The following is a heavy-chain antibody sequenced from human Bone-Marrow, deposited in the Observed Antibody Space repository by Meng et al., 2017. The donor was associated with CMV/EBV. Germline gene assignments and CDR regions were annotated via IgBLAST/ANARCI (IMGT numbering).Heavy chain of an antibody. CDR3: ARDTRLRFLEWLWL. D-gene: IGHD3-3*01. CDR2: INPNSGGT. V-gene: IGHV1-2*02. Sequence: ASVKVSCNASGYTFTGYYMHWVRQAPGQGLEWMGWINPNSGGTNYAQKFQGRVTMTRDTSISTAYMELSRLRSDDTAVYYCARDTRLRFLEWLWLWGQGTLVTVSS. CDR1: GYTFTGYY. J-gene: IGHJ4*02.